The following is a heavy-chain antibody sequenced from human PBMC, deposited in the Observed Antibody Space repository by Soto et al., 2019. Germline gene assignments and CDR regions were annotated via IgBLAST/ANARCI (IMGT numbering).Heavy chain of an antibody. Sequence: EVQLVESGGGLVQPGGSLRRSCAASGFTFSSYWMHWVRQAPGKGLVWVSRINSDGSSTSYADSVKGRFTISRDNAKNTLYLQMNSLRAEDTAVYYCARGILAGYYYYYYYIDVWGKGTTVTVSS. J-gene: IGHJ6*03. D-gene: IGHD3-9*01. CDR3: ARGILAGYYYYYYYIDV. CDR2: INSDGSST. CDR1: GFTFSSYW. V-gene: IGHV3-74*01.